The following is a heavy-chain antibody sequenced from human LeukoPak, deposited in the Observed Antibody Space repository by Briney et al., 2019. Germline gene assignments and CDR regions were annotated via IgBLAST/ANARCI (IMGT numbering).Heavy chain of an antibody. Sequence: ASVKVSCKASGYTFTGYYMHWVRQAPGQGLEWMGWINPNSGGTNYAQKFQGRVTMTRDTSISTAYMELSGLRSDDTAVYYCASSNEWSGAFDIWGQGTMVTVSS. V-gene: IGHV1-2*02. J-gene: IGHJ3*02. CDR2: INPNSGGT. CDR1: GYTFTGYY. CDR3: ASSNEWSGAFDI. D-gene: IGHD3-3*01.